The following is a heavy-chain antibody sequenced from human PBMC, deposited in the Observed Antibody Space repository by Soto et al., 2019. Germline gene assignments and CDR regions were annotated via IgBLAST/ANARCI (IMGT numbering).Heavy chain of an antibody. CDR3: ARGQGGAATIDY. Sequence: GGSLRLSCAASGFTFSSYDMHWVRQATGKGLEWVSAIGTAGDTYYPGSVKGRFTISRENAKNSLCLQMNSLRAEDTAVYYCARGQGGAATIDYWGQGTLVTVSS. J-gene: IGHJ4*02. CDR1: GFTFSSYD. CDR2: IGTAGDT. D-gene: IGHD2-15*01. V-gene: IGHV3-13*01.